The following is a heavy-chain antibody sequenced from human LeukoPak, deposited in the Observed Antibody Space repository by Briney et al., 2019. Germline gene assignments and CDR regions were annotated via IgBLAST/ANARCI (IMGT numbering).Heavy chain of an antibody. V-gene: IGHV3-73*01. D-gene: IGHD3-10*01. Sequence: WGSLRLSCAASGFTFSGSALHWVRQASGKGLEWVGRIRSTANGYATAYAASVKGRFTISRDDSKNTAYLQMDSLKTVDTAVYYCTGNYSGSGSYADFDYWGQGTLVTVSS. J-gene: IGHJ4*02. CDR1: GFTFSGSA. CDR2: IRSTANGYAT. CDR3: TGNYSGSGSYADFDY.